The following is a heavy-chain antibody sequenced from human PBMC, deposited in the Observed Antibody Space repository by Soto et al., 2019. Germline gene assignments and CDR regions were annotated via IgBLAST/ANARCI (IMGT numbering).Heavy chain of an antibody. D-gene: IGHD6-6*01. CDR1: GGSISSGGYY. Sequence: QVQLQESGPGLVKPSQTLSLTCTVSGGSISSGGYYWTWIRQHPGKGLEWIGYNYYSGITYYNPYLERRVTISLDTSKNQFALKLSSVTAADTAVYYCARGSSIAGLYYGMDVWGQGTTVTVSS. V-gene: IGHV4-31*03. J-gene: IGHJ6*02. CDR3: ARGSSIAGLYYGMDV. CDR2: NYYSGIT.